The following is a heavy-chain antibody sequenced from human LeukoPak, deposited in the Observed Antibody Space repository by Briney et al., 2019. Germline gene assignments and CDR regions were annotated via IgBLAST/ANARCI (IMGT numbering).Heavy chain of an antibody. CDR1: GGSICSYY. D-gene: IGHD1-7*01. CDR2: IYYSGST. CDR3: ARRGITGTNKDAFDI. Sequence: SETLSLTCTVSGGSICSYYWSWIREPPGKGVEWIGYIYYSGSTNYNPSLKSRVTISVDTSKNQFSLKLSSVTAADTAVYYCARRGITGTNKDAFDIWGQGTMVTVSS. J-gene: IGHJ3*02. V-gene: IGHV4-59*01.